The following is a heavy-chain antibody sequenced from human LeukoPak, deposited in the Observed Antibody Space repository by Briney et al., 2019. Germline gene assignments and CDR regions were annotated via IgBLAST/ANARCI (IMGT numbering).Heavy chain of an antibody. Sequence: ASVKVSCKASGYTFTSYSFHWVRQAPRQGFEWMGIINPRGGSTTSAQKFQSRVTMTSDTSTSTVYMGLSSLTSEDTAVYYCARGGSRGLYPGDAFDFWGQGTMVTVSS. D-gene: IGHD3-3*01. V-gene: IGHV1-46*01. CDR3: ARGGSRGLYPGDAFDF. CDR2: INPRGGST. CDR1: GYTFTSYS. J-gene: IGHJ3*01.